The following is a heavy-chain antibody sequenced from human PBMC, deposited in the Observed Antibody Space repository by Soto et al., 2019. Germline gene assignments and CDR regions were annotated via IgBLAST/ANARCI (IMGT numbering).Heavy chain of an antibody. V-gene: IGHV4-39*01. J-gene: IGHJ5*02. CDR1: GGSISSSSYY. D-gene: IGHD3-22*01. CDR2: IYYSGST. Sequence: SETLSLTCTVSGGSISSSSYYWGWIRQPPGKGLEWIGSIYYSGSTYYNPSLKSRVTISVDTSKNQFSLKLSSVTAADTAVYCCARHQTDYYDSSGYYYNWFDPWGQGTLVTVSS. CDR3: ARHQTDYYDSSGYYYNWFDP.